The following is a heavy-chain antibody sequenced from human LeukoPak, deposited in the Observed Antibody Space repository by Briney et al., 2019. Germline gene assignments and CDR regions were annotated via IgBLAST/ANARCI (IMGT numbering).Heavy chain of an antibody. CDR1: GFSLTTYG. J-gene: IGHJ4*02. V-gene: IGHV5-51*01. Sequence: GESLKISCKGSGFSLTTYGIAWVRQTPGKGLEWMGIISLGDSDTRYSPSFRGQVSISGDKSINTAYLHWSNLEASDTAMYYCARRACSGDSCLDYWGQGTLVTVSS. D-gene: IGHD2-15*01. CDR2: ISLGDSDT. CDR3: ARRACSGDSCLDY.